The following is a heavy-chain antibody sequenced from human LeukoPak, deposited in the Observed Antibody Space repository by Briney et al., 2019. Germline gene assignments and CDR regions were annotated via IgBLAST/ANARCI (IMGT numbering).Heavy chain of an antibody. D-gene: IGHD6-13*01. V-gene: IGHV1-8*01. CDR2: MNPNNSDI. CDR3: AKSSSWYYYGMDV. CDR1: GYTFTSYH. J-gene: IGHJ6*02. Sequence: ASVKVSCKASGYTFTSYHINWVRQATGQGLEWVGWMNPNNSDIGYAQKFQGRVTMTRNTSIDTAYMELSSLRSEDTAVYYCAKSSSWYYYGMDVWGQGTTVTVSS.